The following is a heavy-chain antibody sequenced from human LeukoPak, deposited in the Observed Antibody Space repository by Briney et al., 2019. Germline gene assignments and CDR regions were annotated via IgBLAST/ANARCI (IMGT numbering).Heavy chain of an antibody. CDR3: ASYSYDTSGYYYAFGY. V-gene: IGHV4-59*01. J-gene: IGHJ4*02. D-gene: IGHD3-22*01. CDR1: GVSISSYY. CDR2: VSFSGIT. Sequence: SETLSLTCTVTGVSISSYYWSWIRQPPGRGLEWIGYVSFSGITALNPSLKSRVTMSRDTSKNQFSLRLLSVTAADTAVYFCASYSYDTSGYYYAFGYWGQGLLVTVSS.